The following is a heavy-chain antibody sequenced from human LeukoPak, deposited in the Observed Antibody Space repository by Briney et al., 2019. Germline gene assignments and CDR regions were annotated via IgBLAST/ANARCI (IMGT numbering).Heavy chain of an antibody. J-gene: IGHJ3*02. CDR3: ARHEVDFWSGFLGSGYAFDI. V-gene: IGHV4-34*01. CDR2: INHSGST. D-gene: IGHD3-3*01. CDR1: GGSFSGYY. Sequence: SETLSLTCAVYGGSFSGYYWSWVRQPPGKGLEWIGEINHSGSTNYNPSLKGRVTISVDTSKNQFSLKLSSVTAADTAVYYCARHEVDFWSGFLGSGYAFDIWGQGTMVTVSS.